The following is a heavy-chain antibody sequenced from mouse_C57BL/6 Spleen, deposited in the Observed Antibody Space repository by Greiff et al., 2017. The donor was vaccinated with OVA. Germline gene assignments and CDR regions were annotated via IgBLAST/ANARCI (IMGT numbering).Heavy chain of an antibody. CDR2: IDPSDSYT. D-gene: IGHD1-1*01. CDR1: GYTFTSYW. V-gene: IGHV1-59*01. J-gene: IGHJ2*01. CDR3: AREVGSSQYYFDD. Sequence: QVQLQQPGAELVRPGTSVKLSCKASGYTFTSYWMHWVKQRPGQGLEWIGVIDPSDSYTNYNQKFKGKATLTVDTSSSTAYMQLSSLTSEDSAVYYCAREVGSSQYYFDDWGQGTTLTVSS.